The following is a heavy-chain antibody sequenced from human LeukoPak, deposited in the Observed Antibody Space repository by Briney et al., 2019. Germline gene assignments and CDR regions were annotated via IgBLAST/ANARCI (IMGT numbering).Heavy chain of an antibody. J-gene: IGHJ4*02. CDR2: INPSGGST. D-gene: IGHD3-10*01. V-gene: IGHV1-46*01. Sequence: ASVKVSCKASGYTFTSYYMHWVRQAPGQGLEWMGIINPSGGSTSYAQKFQGRVNMTRDTSTSTVYMELSSLRSEDTAVYYCAREGLTMVRGVIITNYFDYWGQGTLVTVSS. CDR3: AREGLTMVRGVIITNYFDY. CDR1: GYTFTSYY.